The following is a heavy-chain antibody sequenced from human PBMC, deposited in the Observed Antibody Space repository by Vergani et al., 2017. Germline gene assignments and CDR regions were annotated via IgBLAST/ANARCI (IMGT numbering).Heavy chain of an antibody. V-gene: IGHV3-21*01. Sequence: EVQLVESGGGLVKPGGSLRLSCAASGFTFSSSSMNWVRQAPGKGLEWVSSISSSSSYIYYADSMKGRFTISRDNAKNSLYLQVSSLRAEDTAVYYCAREPDPGAMDVWGQGTTVTVSS. CDR3: AREPDPGAMDV. CDR1: GFTFSSSS. D-gene: IGHD1-26*01. CDR2: ISSSSSYI. J-gene: IGHJ6*02.